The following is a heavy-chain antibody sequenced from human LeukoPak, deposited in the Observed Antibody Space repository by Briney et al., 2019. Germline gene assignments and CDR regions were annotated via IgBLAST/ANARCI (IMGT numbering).Heavy chain of an antibody. Sequence: PGRSLRLSCAVSGFNFDDYSMHLVRQAPGRGLEWVSGINWKTGNGIYADSVKGRFTISRDNAKNSLYLQMSSLRAEDTALYYCTRRAARWQFDLWGRGTLLTVSS. D-gene: IGHD5-24*01. CDR3: TRRAARWQFDL. V-gene: IGHV3-9*01. J-gene: IGHJ2*01. CDR2: INWKTGNG. CDR1: GFNFDDYS.